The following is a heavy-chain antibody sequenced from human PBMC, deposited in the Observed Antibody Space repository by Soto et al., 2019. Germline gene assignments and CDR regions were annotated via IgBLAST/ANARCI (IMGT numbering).Heavy chain of an antibody. CDR1: GGSISSGGYF. Sequence: PSETLSLTCTVSGGSISSGGYFWSRIRQPPGKGLEWIGNIFYSGTTYYDPSLKSRVTISVDTSKNQFSLKLSSVTAADTAVYFCARGVLYWGQGTLVTVSS. CDR2: IFYSGTT. J-gene: IGHJ4*02. D-gene: IGHD1-1*01. V-gene: IGHV4-31*03. CDR3: ARGVLY.